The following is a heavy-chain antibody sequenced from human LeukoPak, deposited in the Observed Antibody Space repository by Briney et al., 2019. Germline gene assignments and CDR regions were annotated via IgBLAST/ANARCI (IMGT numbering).Heavy chain of an antibody. CDR1: GGSISSGSYY. CDR2: IYTSGST. J-gene: IGHJ4*02. D-gene: IGHD3-22*01. V-gene: IGHV4-61*02. CDR3: ARATVDYYDSSGYLY. Sequence: SETLSLTCTVSGGSISSGSYYWSWIRQPAGKGLEWIGRIYTSGSTNYNPSLKSRVTISVDTSKNQFSLKLSSVTAADTAVYYCARATVDYYDSSGYLYWGQGTLVTVSS.